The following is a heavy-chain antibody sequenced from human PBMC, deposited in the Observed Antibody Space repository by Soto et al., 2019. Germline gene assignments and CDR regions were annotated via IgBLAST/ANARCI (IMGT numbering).Heavy chain of an antibody. CDR3: ASPKRHHGCSSTRCYVFPLDY. V-gene: IGHV1-69*02. J-gene: IGHJ4*02. CDR1: GYTFTSYY. Sequence: ASVKVSCKASGYTFTSYYMHWVRQAPGQGLEWMGRIIPILGIANYAQKFQGRVTITADKSTSTAYKELSSLRSEDTAVYYCASPKRHHGCSSTRCYVFPLDYWGQGNLVTFSS. CDR2: IIPILGIA. D-gene: IGHD2-2*01.